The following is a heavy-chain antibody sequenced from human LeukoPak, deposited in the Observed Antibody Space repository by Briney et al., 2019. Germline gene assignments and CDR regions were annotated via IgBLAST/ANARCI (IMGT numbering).Heavy chain of an antibody. CDR1: GFTFSRNE. CDR2: ISGSGTTI. Sequence: GGSLRLSCAASGFTFSRNEMNWVRQAPGKGLQWMSYISGSGTTIYYADSVKGRFTISRDNAKNSLYLQMNSLRAEDTAIYYCATNTPMGHYFDNWGQGTLVSVSS. CDR3: ATNTPMGHYFDN. V-gene: IGHV3-48*03. D-gene: IGHD5-18*01. J-gene: IGHJ4*02.